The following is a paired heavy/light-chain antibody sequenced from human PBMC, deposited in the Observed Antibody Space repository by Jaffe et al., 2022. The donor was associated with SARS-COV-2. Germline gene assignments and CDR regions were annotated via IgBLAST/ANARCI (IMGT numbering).Heavy chain of an antibody. CDR2: ISGRGRKI. Sequence: EVQLLESGGGLVQPGGSLRLSCAASGFIFSSYAMNWVRQAPGKGLEWVSVISGRGRKIYYADSVKGRFTISRDKSTNTLYLQMNSLKAEDTAIYYCAKEIPGDYDTPLYGMDVWGQGTEVTVSS. J-gene: IGHJ6*02. CDR1: GFIFSSYA. V-gene: IGHV3-23*01. D-gene: IGHD4-17*01. CDR3: AKEIPGDYDTPLYGMDV.
Light chain of an antibody. V-gene: IGKV1-12*01. CDR1: QDISRW. CDR2: AAS. J-gene: IGKJ1*01. Sequence: DIQMTQSPSSVSASVGDRVTITCRASQDISRWLAWYQQKPGKAPKVLIYAASSLQSGVPSRFRGSGSGTDFTLTISSLQPEDFATYYCLQSNSFPRTFGQGTKVEIK. CDR3: LQSNSFPRT.